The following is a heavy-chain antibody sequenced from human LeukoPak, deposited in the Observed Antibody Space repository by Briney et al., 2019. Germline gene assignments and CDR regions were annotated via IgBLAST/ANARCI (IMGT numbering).Heavy chain of an antibody. J-gene: IGHJ4*02. CDR1: GFTFSSYE. D-gene: IGHD3-3*01. CDR3: ARAGPDFWSGYYTYYFDY. Sequence: PGGPLRLSCAASGFTFSSYEMNWVRQAPGKGLEWVSSISSSSSYIYYADSVKGRFTISRDNAKNSLYLQMNSLRAEDTAVYYCARAGPDFWSGYYTYYFDYWGQGTLVTVSS. V-gene: IGHV3-21*01. CDR2: ISSSSSYI.